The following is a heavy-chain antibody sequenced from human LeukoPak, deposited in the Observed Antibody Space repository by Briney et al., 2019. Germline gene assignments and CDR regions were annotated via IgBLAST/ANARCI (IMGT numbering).Heavy chain of an antibody. V-gene: IGHV3-7*02. D-gene: IGHD6-13*01. CDR2: IKQDGSEK. CDR3: ARQLYSSSWFDDY. J-gene: IGHJ4*02. Sequence: GGSLRLSCVASGFTFGSYSMNWVRQAPGKGLEWVANIKQDGSEKYYVDSVKGRFTISRDNAKNSLYLQMNSLRAEDTAVYYCARQLYSSSWFDDYWGQGTLVTVSS. CDR1: GFTFGSYS.